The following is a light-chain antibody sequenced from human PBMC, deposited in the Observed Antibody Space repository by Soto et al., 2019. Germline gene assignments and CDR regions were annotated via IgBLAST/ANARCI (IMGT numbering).Light chain of an antibody. J-gene: IGKJ1*01. Sequence: EIVLTQSPGTLSLSPGERATLSCRASQSVSSSYLAWYQHKPGQAPRLLIYGASNRATGIPDRFSGSGSGTDFTLTISRLEPEDFAVYYCQHYGASSWTCGQGTKVE. CDR2: GAS. V-gene: IGKV3-20*01. CDR3: QHYGASSWT. CDR1: QSVSSSY.